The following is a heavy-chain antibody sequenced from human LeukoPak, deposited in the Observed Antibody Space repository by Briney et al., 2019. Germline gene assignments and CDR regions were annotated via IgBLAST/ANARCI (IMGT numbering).Heavy chain of an antibody. Sequence: ASVKVSCKGSGYTFTNYAIHWVRQAPGQRLEWLGWINAGNGHTKYSQKLQGRVTITRDTSATIAYMELTSLTSEDTAVYSCARGYCSSTSCQYYFDYWGQGTLVTVSS. CDR1: GYTFTNYA. V-gene: IGHV1-3*01. J-gene: IGHJ4*02. CDR3: ARGYCSSTSCQYYFDY. CDR2: INAGNGHT. D-gene: IGHD2-2*01.